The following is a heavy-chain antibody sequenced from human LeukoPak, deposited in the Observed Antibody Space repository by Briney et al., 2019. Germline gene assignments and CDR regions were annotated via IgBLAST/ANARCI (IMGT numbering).Heavy chain of an antibody. Sequence: GASVKVSCKASGYTFTSYYMHWVRQAPGQGLEWMRIINPSGGSTSYAQKFQGRVTMSRDTSTSTVYMELSSLRSEDTAVYYCARDHSGYEVDYWGQGTLVTVSS. CDR3: ARDHSGYEVDY. CDR2: INPSGGST. J-gene: IGHJ4*02. V-gene: IGHV1-46*01. D-gene: IGHD5-12*01. CDR1: GYTFTSYY.